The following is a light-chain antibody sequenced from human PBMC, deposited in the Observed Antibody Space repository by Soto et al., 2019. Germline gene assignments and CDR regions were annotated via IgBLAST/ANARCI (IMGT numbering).Light chain of an antibody. CDR2: GVS. CDR1: PSDIGNYNY. CDR3: SSYTAYTTLWL. V-gene: IGLV2-14*01. J-gene: IGLJ3*02. Sequence: QSALTQPASVSGSPGQSITNSCTGTPSDIGNYNYVSWYQQHPGKAPKLIIYGVSNRPSGVSNRFSASKSGNAASLTISGLQAEDEADYYCSSYTAYTTLWLFGGGTKLTVL.